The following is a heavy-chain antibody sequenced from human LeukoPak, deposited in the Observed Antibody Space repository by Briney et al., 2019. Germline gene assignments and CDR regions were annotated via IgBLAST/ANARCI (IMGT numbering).Heavy chain of an antibody. V-gene: IGHV1-2*02. J-gene: IGHJ4*02. CDR3: ARGGVYASSSADY. CDR1: GYTFNNYF. D-gene: IGHD6-6*01. CDR2: INPNSGGV. Sequence: ASVRVSCKASGYTFNNYFIHWVRQAPGQGLEWMGWINPNSGGVNYAQIFQGRIAMTRDTSATTAYMELTSLTSDDTAVYYCARGGVYASSSADYWGLGTLVTVSS.